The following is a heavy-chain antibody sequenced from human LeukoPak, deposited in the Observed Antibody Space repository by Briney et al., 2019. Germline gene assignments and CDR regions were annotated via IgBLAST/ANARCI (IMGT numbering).Heavy chain of an antibody. V-gene: IGHV1-69*05. CDR2: IIPIFGTA. D-gene: IGHD6-19*01. CDR1: GGTFSSYA. Sequence: ASVKVSCKASGGTFSSYAISWVRQAPGQGLEWMGRIIPIFGTANYAQKFQGRVTITTDEPTSTAYMELSSLRSEDTAVYYCARDRSIAVAGTLDYWGQGTLVTVSS. J-gene: IGHJ4*02. CDR3: ARDRSIAVAGTLDY.